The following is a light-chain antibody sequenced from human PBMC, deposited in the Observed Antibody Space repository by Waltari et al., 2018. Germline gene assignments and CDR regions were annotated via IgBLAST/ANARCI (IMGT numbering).Light chain of an antibody. V-gene: IGKV3-15*01. CDR3: QQYNNWPPLFT. CDR2: GAS. Sequence: EIVMTQSPVTLSVSPGERATLSCRASQRVSSNLAWYQQKPGQAPRLLIYGASTRATGIPARFSGSGSGTEFTLTISSLQSEDFAVYYCQQYNNWPPLFTFGPGTKVDIK. CDR1: QRVSSN. J-gene: IGKJ3*01.